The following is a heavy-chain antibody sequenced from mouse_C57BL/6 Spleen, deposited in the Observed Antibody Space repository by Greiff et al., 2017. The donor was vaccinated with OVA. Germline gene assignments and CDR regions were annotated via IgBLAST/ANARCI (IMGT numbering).Heavy chain of an antibody. CDR1: GFTFSDYY. CDR2: INYDGSST. V-gene: IGHV5-16*01. D-gene: IGHD3-3*01. J-gene: IGHJ3*01. Sequence: EVKVVESEGGLVQPGSSMKLSCTASGFTFSDYYMAWVRQVPEKGLEWVANINYDGSSTYYLDSLKSRFIISSDTAKNTLYLQISSLKCEETATYNCARVSAGDGSFAYWGEGTLVTVSA. CDR3: ARVSAGDGSFAY.